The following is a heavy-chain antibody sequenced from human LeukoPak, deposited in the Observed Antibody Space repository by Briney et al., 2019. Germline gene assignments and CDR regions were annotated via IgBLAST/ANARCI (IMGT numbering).Heavy chain of an antibody. CDR3: ASDHIAARDYFDY. V-gene: IGHV1-8*01. CDR1: GYTFTSYD. CDR2: MNPNSGNT. D-gene: IGHD6-6*01. J-gene: IGHJ4*02. Sequence: ASVKVSCKASGYTFTSYDINWVRQATGQGLEWMGWMNPNSGNTGYAQKFQGRVTMTRNTSISTAYMELSSLRSEDTAVYYCASDHIAARDYFDYWGQGTLVTVSS.